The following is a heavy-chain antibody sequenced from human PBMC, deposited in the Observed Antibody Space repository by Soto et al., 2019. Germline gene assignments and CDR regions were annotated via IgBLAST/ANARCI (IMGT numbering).Heavy chain of an antibody. V-gene: IGHV1-69*01. CDR3: ARDRPTIFGVVNPYYFDY. CDR2: IIPIFGTA. Sequence: QVQLVQSGAEVKKPGSSVKVSCKASGGTFSSYAISWVRQAPGQGLEWMGGIIPIFGTANYAQKFQGRVTITADEYTSTAYMELSSLRSEDTAVYYCARDRPTIFGVVNPYYFDYWGQGTLVTVSS. CDR1: GGTFSSYA. J-gene: IGHJ4*02. D-gene: IGHD3-3*01.